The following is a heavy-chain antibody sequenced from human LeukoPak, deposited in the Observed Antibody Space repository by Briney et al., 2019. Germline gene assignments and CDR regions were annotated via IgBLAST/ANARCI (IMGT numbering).Heavy chain of an antibody. V-gene: IGHV3-30*02. J-gene: IGHJ4*02. CDR2: IRYDGSNK. CDR1: GFTFSSYG. D-gene: IGHD6-19*01. CDR3: AKDGYSSGWYSGYFDY. Sequence: GGSLRLSCAASGFTFSSYGMHWVRQAPGKGLEWVAFIRYDGSNKYYADSVKGRFTFSRDNSKNTLYLQMNSLRAEDTAVYYCAKDGYSSGWYSGYFDYWGQGTLVTVSS.